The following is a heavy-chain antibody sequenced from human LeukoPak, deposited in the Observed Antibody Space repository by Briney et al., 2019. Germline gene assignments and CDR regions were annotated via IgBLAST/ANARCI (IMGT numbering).Heavy chain of an antibody. CDR1: GFTVSSNY. CDR2: IYSGGST. J-gene: IGHJ4*02. V-gene: IGHV3-66*01. CDR3: ARDPSSGWYYFDY. D-gene: IGHD6-19*01. Sequence: GGSLRLSCAASGFTVSSNYMSWVRRAPGKGLEWVSVIYSGGSTYYADSVKGRFTISRDNSKNTLYLQMNSLRAEDTAVYYCARDPSSGWYYFDYWGQGTLVTVSS.